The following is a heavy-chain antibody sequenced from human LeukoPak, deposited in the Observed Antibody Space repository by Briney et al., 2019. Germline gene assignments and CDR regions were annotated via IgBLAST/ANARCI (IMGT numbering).Heavy chain of an antibody. CDR1: GFSLSTSGVG. V-gene: IGHV2-5*02. CDR3: ARTKATNYYDSSGYRDY. D-gene: IGHD3-22*01. Sequence: ESGPTLVKPTQTLTLTCTFSGFSLSTSGVGVGWIRQPPGKALGWLALIYWDDDKRYSPSLKSRLTITKDTSKNQVVLTMTNMDPVDTATYYCARTKATNYYDSSGYRDYWGQGTLVTVSS. J-gene: IGHJ4*02. CDR2: IYWDDDK.